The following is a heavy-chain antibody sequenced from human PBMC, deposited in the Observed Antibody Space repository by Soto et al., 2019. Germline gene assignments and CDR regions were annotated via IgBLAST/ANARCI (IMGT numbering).Heavy chain of an antibody. V-gene: IGHV3-30-3*01. CDR3: ARDLERPCSGGRCSSSDYYYTMDV. CDR1: GFIFSTYS. J-gene: IGHJ6*02. CDR2: ISYDGSNK. D-gene: IGHD2-15*01. Sequence: GGSLRLSCAASGFIFSTYSMHWVRQAPGKGLEWVSVISYDGSNKYYVDSVKGRFTISRDSSKNTLYLQMDSLRAEDTAMYYCARDLERPCSGGRCSSSDYYYTMDVWGQGTTVTVSS.